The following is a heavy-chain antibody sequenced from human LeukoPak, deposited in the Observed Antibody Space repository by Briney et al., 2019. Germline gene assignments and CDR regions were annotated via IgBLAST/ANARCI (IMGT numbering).Heavy chain of an antibody. V-gene: IGHV3-30-3*01. Sequence: GGSLRLSCAASGFTFSSYAMHWVRQAPGKGLEWVAVISYDGNNKYYADSVKGRFTISRDNSKNTLYLQMNSLRAEDTALYYCATLPPWGQGTLVTVSS. J-gene: IGHJ4*02. CDR1: GFTFSSYA. CDR3: ATLPP. CDR2: ISYDGNNK.